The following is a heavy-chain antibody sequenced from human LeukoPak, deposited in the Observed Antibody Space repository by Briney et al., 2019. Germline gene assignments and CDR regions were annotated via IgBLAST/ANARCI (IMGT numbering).Heavy chain of an antibody. V-gene: IGHV3-23*01. Sequence: GGSLRLSCAAPGFTFSSYAMSWVRQAPEKGLEWVSAISSSGGSTYYAGSVKGRFTISRDNSNHTLYLQMNSLRAEDTAIYYCAKGDKNTNADYWGQGTLVTVSS. CDR2: ISSSGGST. CDR1: GFTFSSYA. CDR3: AKGDKNTNADY. D-gene: IGHD2-2*01. J-gene: IGHJ4*02.